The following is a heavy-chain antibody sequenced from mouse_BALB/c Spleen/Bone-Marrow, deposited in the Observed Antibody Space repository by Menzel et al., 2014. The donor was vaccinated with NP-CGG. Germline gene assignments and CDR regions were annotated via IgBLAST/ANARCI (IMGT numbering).Heavy chain of an antibody. D-gene: IGHD2-4*01. CDR2: ICAGGST. CDR3: AREATMITWFAY. J-gene: IGHJ3*01. CDR1: GFSLTSYG. Sequence: QVQLKESGPGLVAPSQSLSITCTVSGFSLTSYGVHWVRQPPGKALEWLGVICAGGSTNYNSALMSRLSISKDNSKSQVFLKMNSLQTDDTAMYYCAREATMITWFAYWGQGTLVTVSA. V-gene: IGHV2-9*02.